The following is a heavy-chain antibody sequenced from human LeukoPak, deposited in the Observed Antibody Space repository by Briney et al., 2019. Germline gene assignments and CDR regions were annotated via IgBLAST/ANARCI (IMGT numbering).Heavy chain of an antibody. Sequence: PGGSLRLSCAASGFTFSSYAMSWGRQAPGKGLEGGSAISGSVGSTDSADSVTGRFTISRDNSKNTLYLQMNSLTAEDTAAYSCAKDNRARYFDYWGPGTLVTVSS. V-gene: IGHV3-23*01. D-gene: IGHD6-6*01. CDR1: GFTFSSYA. J-gene: IGHJ4*02. CDR3: AKDNRARYFDY. CDR2: ISGSVGST.